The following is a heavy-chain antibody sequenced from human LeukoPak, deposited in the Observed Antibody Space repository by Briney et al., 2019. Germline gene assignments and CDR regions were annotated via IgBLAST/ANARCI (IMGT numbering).Heavy chain of an antibody. J-gene: IGHJ4*02. V-gene: IGHV3-74*01. CDR2: IDTDGRTT. CDR1: GYTFSSYW. CDR3: ARDGGYSSSWYYFDY. Sequence: GGSLRLSCAASGYTFSSYWMHWVRQAPGKGLVWVSRIDTDGRTTNYADSVKGRFTIYRDNVQNTLFLQMNSLTVEDTAVYYCARDGGYSSSWYYFDYWGQGTLVTVSS. D-gene: IGHD6-13*01.